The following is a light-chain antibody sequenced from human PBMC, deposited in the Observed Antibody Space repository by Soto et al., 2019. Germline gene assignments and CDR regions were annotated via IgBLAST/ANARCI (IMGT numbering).Light chain of an antibody. CDR1: QFVSSN. CDR2: GAS. Sequence: EIVMTQSPVTLSVSPGERATLSCRASQFVSSNLAWYQQKPGQAPRLLIYGASTRATGIPARFSGGGSGTEFTLSISRLEPEDFAVYYCQQYSSLWTFGQGTKVEIK. J-gene: IGKJ1*01. V-gene: IGKV3D-15*01. CDR3: QQYSSLWT.